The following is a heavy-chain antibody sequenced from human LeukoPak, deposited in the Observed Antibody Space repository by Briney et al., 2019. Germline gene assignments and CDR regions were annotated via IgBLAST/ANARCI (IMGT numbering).Heavy chain of an antibody. J-gene: IGHJ4*02. CDR1: GFTFGDYV. V-gene: IGHV3-49*04. CDR2: IRSKTYGETT. Sequence: GGSLRLSCTASGFTFGDYVMSWVRQAPGKGLEWVGFIRSKTYGETTEYAASVKGSFTISRDDSKSIAYLQMNSLKTEDTGVYYCTRDHDFWSGYPSSFFDYWGQGTLVTVSS. D-gene: IGHD3-3*01. CDR3: TRDHDFWSGYPSSFFDY.